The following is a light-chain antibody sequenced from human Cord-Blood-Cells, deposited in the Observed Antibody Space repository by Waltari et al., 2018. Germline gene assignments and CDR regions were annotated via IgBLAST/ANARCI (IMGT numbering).Light chain of an antibody. J-gene: IGKJ1*01. CDR3: QQYGSSTGT. Sequence: EIVLTQSTGTLSLSQGERATLSCRSSQSVSSNYLAWSQKKPGQAPRLLIYGASSRATVIPDSFSGSWSSTDFTLTISRLEPEDFALYYCQQYGSSTGTFCQGTKVEIK. CDR1: QSVSSNY. CDR2: GAS. V-gene: IGKV3-20*01.